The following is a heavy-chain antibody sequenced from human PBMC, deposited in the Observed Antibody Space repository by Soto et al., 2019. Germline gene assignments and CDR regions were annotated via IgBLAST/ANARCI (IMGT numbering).Heavy chain of an antibody. Sequence: QVQLQESGPGLLKPSQTLSLTCTVSGGSISSGGYYWSWFRQHPGKGLEGIGYIYYSGSTYYNPSLKSRVTISVDPSKNQFSLKLSSVTAADTAVYYCARDWTTVTTGGGWFDPWGQGTLVTVSS. V-gene: IGHV4-31*03. CDR3: ARDWTTVTTGGGWFDP. J-gene: IGHJ5*02. CDR2: IYYSGST. D-gene: IGHD4-17*01. CDR1: GGSISSGGYY.